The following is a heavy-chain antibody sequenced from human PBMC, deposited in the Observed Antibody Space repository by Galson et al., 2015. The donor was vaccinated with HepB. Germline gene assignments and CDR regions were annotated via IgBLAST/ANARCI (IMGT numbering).Heavy chain of an antibody. J-gene: IGHJ4*02. D-gene: IGHD5-12*01. Sequence: SLRLSCAASGFTFSDYYMNWVRQAPGKGLVWVSRINSDGSSTSYADSVKGRFTISRDNAKNTLYLQMNSLRAEDTAVYYCARDFLMATTYDWGQGTLVTVSS. CDR3: ARDFLMATTYD. V-gene: IGHV3-74*01. CDR2: INSDGSST. CDR1: GFTFSDYY.